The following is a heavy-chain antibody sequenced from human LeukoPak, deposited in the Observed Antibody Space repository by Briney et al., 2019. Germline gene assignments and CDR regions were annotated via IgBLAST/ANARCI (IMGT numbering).Heavy chain of an antibody. J-gene: IGHJ5*02. CDR1: GGTFGSYA. CDR3: ATGPPTNWFDP. CDR2: TIPIFGTA. Sequence: GSSVKVSCKASGGTFGSYAISWVRQAPGQGLEWMGGTIPIFGTANYAQKFQGRVTITTDESTSTAYMELSSLRSEDTAVYYCATGPPTNWFDPWGQGTLVTVSS. V-gene: IGHV1-69*05.